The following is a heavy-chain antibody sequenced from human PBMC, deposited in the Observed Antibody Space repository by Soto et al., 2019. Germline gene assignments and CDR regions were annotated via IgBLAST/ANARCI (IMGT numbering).Heavy chain of an antibody. CDR2: IIPIFGTA. D-gene: IGHD6-19*01. V-gene: IGHV1-69*12. CDR3: ANSSGWHLINNWFDP. Sequence: QVQLVQSGAEVKKPGSSVKVSCKASGGTFSSYAISWVRQAPGQGLEWMGGIIPIFGTANYAQKFQGRVTIXXDXSXXTAYMELSRLRSEDTAVYYCANSSGWHLINNWFDPWGQGTLVTVSS. J-gene: IGHJ5*02. CDR1: GGTFSSYA.